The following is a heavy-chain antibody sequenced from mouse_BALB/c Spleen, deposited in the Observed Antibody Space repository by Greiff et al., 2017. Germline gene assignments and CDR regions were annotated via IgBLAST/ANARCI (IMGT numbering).Heavy chain of an antibody. CDR1: GFNIKDTY. CDR3: ANWAFDY. J-gene: IGHJ2*01. CDR2: IDPANGNT. Sequence: VTLKESGAELVKPGASVKLSCTASGFNIKDTYMHWVKQRPEQGLEWIGRIDPANGNTKYDPKFQGKATITADTSSNTAYLQLSSLTSEDTAVYYCANWAFDYWGQGTTLTVSS. V-gene: IGHV14-3*02. D-gene: IGHD4-1*01.